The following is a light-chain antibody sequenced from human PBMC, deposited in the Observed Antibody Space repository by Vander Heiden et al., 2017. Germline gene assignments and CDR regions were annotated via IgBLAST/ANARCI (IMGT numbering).Light chain of an antibody. V-gene: IGKV2-30*01. CDR3: KKGTHWPWT. Sequence: DVVMTQSSLSLPVTLGQPASISCRSSQSLVCSDGNSYLNWLHQGPGQSPRRLIPKVSNRDSGVTDRCSGSGSGTDFTLKSIRFEADDVEVYYCKKGTHWPWTFGQGTKVEIK. CDR2: KVS. CDR1: QSLVCSDGNSY. J-gene: IGKJ1*01.